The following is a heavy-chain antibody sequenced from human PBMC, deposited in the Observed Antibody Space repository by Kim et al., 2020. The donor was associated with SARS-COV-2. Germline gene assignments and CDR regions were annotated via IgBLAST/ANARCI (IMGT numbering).Heavy chain of an antibody. D-gene: IGHD3-10*01. J-gene: IGHJ4*02. CDR3: ARDPISITMVRGVIPNN. CDR2: IWYDGSNK. V-gene: IGHV3-33*01. Sequence: GGSLRLSCAASGFTFSSYGMHWVRQAPGKGLEWVAVIWYDGSNKYYADSVKGRFTISRDNSKNTLYLQMNSLRAEDTAVYYCARDPISITMVRGVIPNNWGQGTLVTVSS. CDR1: GFTFSSYG.